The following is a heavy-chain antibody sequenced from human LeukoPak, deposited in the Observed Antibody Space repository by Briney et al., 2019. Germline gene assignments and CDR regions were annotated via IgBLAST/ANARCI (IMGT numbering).Heavy chain of an antibody. CDR2: IVVGSGNT. J-gene: IGHJ4*02. CDR3: AASHLDSSSWYVGDY. V-gene: IGHV1-58*02. D-gene: IGHD6-13*01. Sequence: PLASVKVSCKASGFTFTSSAMQWVRQARGQRLEWIGWIVVGSGNTNYARKFQERVTITRDMSTSTAYMELSSLRSEDTAVYYCAASHLDSSSWYVGDYWGQGTLVTVSS. CDR1: GFTFTSSA.